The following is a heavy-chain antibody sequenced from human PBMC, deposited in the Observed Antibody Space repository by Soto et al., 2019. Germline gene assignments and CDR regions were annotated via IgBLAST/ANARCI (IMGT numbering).Heavy chain of an antibody. Sequence: GGSLRLSCAASGFTFSSYSMNWVRQAPGKGLEWGSSISSSSSYIYYADSVKGRFTISRDNAKNSLYLQMNSLRAEDTAVYYCARETYYDFWSGESQDAFDIWGQGTMVTVSS. CDR3: ARETYYDFWSGESQDAFDI. D-gene: IGHD3-3*01. J-gene: IGHJ3*02. V-gene: IGHV3-21*01. CDR2: ISSSSSYI. CDR1: GFTFSSYS.